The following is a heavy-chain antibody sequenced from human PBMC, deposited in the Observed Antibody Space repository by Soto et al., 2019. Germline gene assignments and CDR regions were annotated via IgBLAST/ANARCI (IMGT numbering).Heavy chain of an antibody. CDR3: ERARAQGSYYLLDY. J-gene: IGHJ4*02. D-gene: IGHD1-26*01. V-gene: IGHV1-8*01. CDR2: INPNSGNI. CDR1: GDTFTSYD. Sequence: ASVKVSCKASGDTFTSYDINWVRQATGHGVEWMGWINPNSGNIGYAQKFQGRVTMNRDTAIRKPYMEVRRLRSDDTAVYYCERARAQGSYYLLDYWGQGTLVTVSS.